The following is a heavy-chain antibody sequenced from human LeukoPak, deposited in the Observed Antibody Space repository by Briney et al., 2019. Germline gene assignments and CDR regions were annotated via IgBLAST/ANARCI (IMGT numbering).Heavy chain of an antibody. CDR1: GGSLSGYF. Sequence: SETLSLTCAVCGGSLSGYFWSWIRQPPGKGLEWIGEINHSGNTNYNPSLKSRVTMSVDTSKNHFYLELSSVTAADTAVYYCARQGSGSSYYYYTFPYWGQGTLVTVSS. CDR3: ARQGSGSSYYYYTFPY. D-gene: IGHD1-26*01. CDR2: INHSGNT. V-gene: IGHV4-34*01. J-gene: IGHJ4*02.